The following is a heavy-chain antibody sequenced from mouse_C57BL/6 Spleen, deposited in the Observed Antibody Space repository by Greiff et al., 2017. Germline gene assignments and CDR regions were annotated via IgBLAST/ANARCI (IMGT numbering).Heavy chain of an antibody. J-gene: IGHJ3*01. Sequence: EVQLVESGGGLVKPGGSLKLSCAASGFTFSSYAMSWVRQTPEKRLEWVATISDGGSYTYYPDNVKGRFTISRDNAKNNLYLQMSHLKSEDTAMYYCARDRVYDGTAWFAYWGQGTLVTVSA. CDR1: GFTFSSYA. CDR2: ISDGGSYT. V-gene: IGHV5-4*01. D-gene: IGHD2-12*01. CDR3: ARDRVYDGTAWFAY.